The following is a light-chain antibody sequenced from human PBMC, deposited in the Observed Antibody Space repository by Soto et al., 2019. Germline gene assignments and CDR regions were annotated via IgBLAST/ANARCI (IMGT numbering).Light chain of an antibody. V-gene: IGLV1-44*01. J-gene: IGLJ2*01. CDR2: SNN. Sequence: QSVLTQPPSASGTPGQRVTISCSGSSSNIGSNTVNWYQQLPGTAPNLLIYSNNQRPSGVPDRFSGSKSGTSASLAISGLQSEDEADYYCAAGDDSLNCVVFGGGTKVTVL. CDR3: AAGDDSLNCVV. CDR1: SSNIGSNT.